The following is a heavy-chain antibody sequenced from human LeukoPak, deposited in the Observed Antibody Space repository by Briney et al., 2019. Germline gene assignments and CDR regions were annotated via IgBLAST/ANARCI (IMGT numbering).Heavy chain of an antibody. CDR3: AREDYYDSGSSDY. V-gene: IGHV1-69*06. Sequence: SVKVSCKASGGTFSSYAISWVRQAPGQGLEWMGGIIPIFGTANYAQKFQGRVTIAADKSTSTAYMELSSLRSEDTAIYYCAREDYYDSGSSDYWGQGTLVTVSS. J-gene: IGHJ4*02. CDR1: GGTFSSYA. D-gene: IGHD3-22*01. CDR2: IIPIFGTA.